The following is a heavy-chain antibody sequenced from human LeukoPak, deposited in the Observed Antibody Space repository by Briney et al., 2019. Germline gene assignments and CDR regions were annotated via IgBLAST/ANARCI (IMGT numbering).Heavy chain of an antibody. CDR2: ITGDGGIT. D-gene: IGHD1-20*01. Sequence: PGGSLRLSCAAPGFTLRSYWMYWVRQGPGKGLVWVSHITGDGGITTYADSVKGRFTISRDTAKNTLYLQMNSLRAEDTAVYYSYRVHVGKDIIGLDYWGPGTLVTVSS. V-gene: IGHV3-74*01. CDR1: GFTLRSYW. J-gene: IGHJ4*02. CDR3: YRVHVGKDIIGLDY.